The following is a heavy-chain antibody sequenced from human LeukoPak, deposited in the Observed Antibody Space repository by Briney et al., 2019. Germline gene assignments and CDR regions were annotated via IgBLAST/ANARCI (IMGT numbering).Heavy chain of an antibody. V-gene: IGHV3-74*01. J-gene: IGHJ4*02. CDR3: AGGRGSGSSYYFDY. D-gene: IGHD3-10*01. CDR1: GFTFSSYW. Sequence: GGSLRLSCAASGFTFSSYWMYWVRQAPGKGLVWVSRINSGGSSSGYADSVKGRFTISRDNAKNTLYLQMNSLRAEDTAVYYCAGGRGSGSSYYFDYWGQGTLVTVSS. CDR2: INSGGSSS.